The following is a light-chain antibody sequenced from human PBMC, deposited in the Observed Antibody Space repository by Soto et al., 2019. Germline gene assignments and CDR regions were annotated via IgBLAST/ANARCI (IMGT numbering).Light chain of an antibody. CDR3: QQFRNWPWT. V-gene: IGKV1-27*01. CDR2: AAS. Sequence: DTQMTQSPSTLSASVGDRVTIACRASQGISTYLAWYQQKPGKVPKLLIYAASTLLSGVPSRFSGSGSETDFTLTISSLQSEDFAVYYCQQFRNWPWTFGQGTKVDIK. CDR1: QGISTY. J-gene: IGKJ1*01.